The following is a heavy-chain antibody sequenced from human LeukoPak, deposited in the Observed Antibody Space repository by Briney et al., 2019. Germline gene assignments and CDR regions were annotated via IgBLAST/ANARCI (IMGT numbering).Heavy chain of an antibody. D-gene: IGHD5-18*01. V-gene: IGHV1-69*13. CDR2: IIPIFGTA. Sequence: SVKVSCKASGGTFSSYAISWVRQAPGQGLEWMGGIIPIFGTANYAQKFQGRVTITADESTSTAYMELSSLRSEDTALYYCAKDRRKNRIQLWSHYYYYMDVWGKGTTVTISS. CDR1: GGTFSSYA. J-gene: IGHJ6*03. CDR3: AKDRRKNRIQLWSHYYYYMDV.